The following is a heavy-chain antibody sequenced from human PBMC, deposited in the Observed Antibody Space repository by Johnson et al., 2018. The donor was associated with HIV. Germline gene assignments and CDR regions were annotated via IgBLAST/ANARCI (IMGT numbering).Heavy chain of an antibody. J-gene: IGHJ3*02. D-gene: IGHD6-13*01. CDR3: AKGIAAAGTGAFDI. Sequence: MLLVESGGGLVQPGGSLRLSCAASGFTVSTNYMTWVRQAPGKGLECVSLIYSDGNTYYADSVKGRFTISRDNSRNTLYLQMNSLRAEDTAVYYCAKGIAAAGTGAFDIWGQGTMVTVSS. CDR2: IYSDGNT. CDR1: GFTVSTNY. V-gene: IGHV3-66*01.